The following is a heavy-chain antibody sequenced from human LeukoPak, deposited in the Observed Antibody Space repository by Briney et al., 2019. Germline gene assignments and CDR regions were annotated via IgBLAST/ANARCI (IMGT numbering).Heavy chain of an antibody. D-gene: IGHD3-3*01. V-gene: IGHV4-34*01. CDR1: GGSFSGYY. J-gene: IGHJ4*02. CDR3: ARGLASGYPPIPFDY. CDR2: ITYDGST. Sequence: SETLSLTCAVYGGSFSGYYWSWIRQPPGKGLEWIGEITYDGSTNYNPSLKSRVTISVDTSKIQFSLNLSSVTAADTAIYYCARGLASGYPPIPFDYWGQGTQVTVSS.